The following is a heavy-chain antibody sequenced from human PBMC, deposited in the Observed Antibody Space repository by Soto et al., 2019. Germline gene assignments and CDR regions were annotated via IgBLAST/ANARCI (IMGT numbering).Heavy chain of an antibody. CDR3: AAHDSGGYYAEY. CDR1: GDSVTISDYY. D-gene: IGHD3-22*01. J-gene: IGHJ4*02. Sequence: QLQLQESGPGLVKPSETLSLTCTVSGDSVTISDYYWGWIRQPPGKGLEWIGSIHYSGSTYYNPSLKRRVTISGDTSKKQFSLKLTSVTAAAAAVYYCAAHDSGGYYAEYWGQGTLVTVSA. CDR2: IHYSGST. V-gene: IGHV4-39*01.